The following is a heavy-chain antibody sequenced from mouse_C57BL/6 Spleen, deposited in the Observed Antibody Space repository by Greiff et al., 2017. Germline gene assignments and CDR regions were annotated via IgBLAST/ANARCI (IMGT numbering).Heavy chain of an antibody. J-gene: IGHJ4*01. D-gene: IGHD1-1*01. Sequence: EVMLVESGGGLVKPGGSLKLSCAASGFTFSSYTMSWVRQTPEKRLEWVATISGGGGNTYYPDSVKGRFTISRDNAKNTLYLQMSSLRSEDTALYYCARFTTVAGAMDYWGQGTSVTVSS. CDR1: GFTFSSYT. CDR3: ARFTTVAGAMDY. CDR2: ISGGGGNT. V-gene: IGHV5-9*01.